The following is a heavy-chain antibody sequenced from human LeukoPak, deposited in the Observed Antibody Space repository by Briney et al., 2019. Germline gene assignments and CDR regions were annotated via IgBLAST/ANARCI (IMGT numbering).Heavy chain of an antibody. J-gene: IGHJ3*02. CDR2: ISSSGGTI. CDR1: GFTFSSYE. D-gene: IGHD3-10*01. Sequence: GSLRLSCAASGFTFSSYEMNWVRQAPGKGLEWVSYISSSGGTISYADSVKGRFTISRDNAKNSLYLQMNSLRDEDTAVYYCARDRAYAFNNWGQGTMVTVSS. V-gene: IGHV3-48*03. CDR3: ARDRAYAFNN.